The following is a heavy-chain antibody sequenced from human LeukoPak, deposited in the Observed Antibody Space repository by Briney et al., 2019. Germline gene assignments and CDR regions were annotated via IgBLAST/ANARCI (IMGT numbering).Heavy chain of an antibody. Sequence: GASVKVSCKASSYTFTSYGISWVRHAPGQGLEWMGWISAYNGNTNYAQKLQGRVTMTTDTSTSTAYMELRSLRSDDTAVYYCARGPGVRGVIIYYYYMGVWGKGTTVTVSS. CDR3: ARGPGVRGVIIYYYYMGV. D-gene: IGHD3-10*01. CDR2: ISAYNGNT. V-gene: IGHV1-18*01. J-gene: IGHJ6*03. CDR1: SYTFTSYG.